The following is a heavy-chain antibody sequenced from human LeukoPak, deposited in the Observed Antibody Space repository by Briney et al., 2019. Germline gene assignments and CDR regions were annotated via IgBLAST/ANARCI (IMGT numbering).Heavy chain of an antibody. CDR2: MYYSGST. Sequence: SETLSLTCTVSGGSISSNGYYWGWIRQPPGKGLEWIGSMYYSGSTYYNPSLKSRVTISLDTSKNQFSLKLSSVTAADTAVYYCARDLSGWAGYFDLWGRGTLLTVSS. CDR3: ARDLSGWAGYFDL. J-gene: IGHJ2*01. D-gene: IGHD6-19*01. V-gene: IGHV4-39*07. CDR1: GGSISSNGYY.